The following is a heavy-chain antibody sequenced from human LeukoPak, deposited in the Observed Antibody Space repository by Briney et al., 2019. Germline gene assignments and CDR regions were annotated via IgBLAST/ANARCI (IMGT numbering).Heavy chain of an antibody. CDR3: ARDLGSGGCFDY. CDR2: IYYSVNT. J-gene: IGHJ4*02. V-gene: IGHV4-59*01. CDR1: GGSISAYN. D-gene: IGHD2-15*01. Sequence: KPSESLSLTRSVSGGSISAYNWCWIRQPPGKGLEWIAYIYYSVNTNHNPSLKSRVTISVDTSKNQFSLKLSSVTAADTAVYYCARDLGSGGCFDYWGQGTLVTVSS.